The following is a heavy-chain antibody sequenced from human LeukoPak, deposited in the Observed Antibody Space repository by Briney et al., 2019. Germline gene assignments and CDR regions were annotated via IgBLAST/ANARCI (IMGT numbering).Heavy chain of an antibody. Sequence: HSGGSLRLSCAASGFTFSSYAMSWVRQAPGKGLEWVSAISGSGGSTYYADSVKGRFTISRDNSKNTLYLQMNSLRAEDPAVYYCAKEPGGLRFLEWLPSDYWGQGTLVTVSS. CDR3: AKEPGGLRFLEWLPSDY. V-gene: IGHV3-23*01. CDR1: GFTFSSYA. CDR2: ISGSGGST. D-gene: IGHD3-3*01. J-gene: IGHJ4*02.